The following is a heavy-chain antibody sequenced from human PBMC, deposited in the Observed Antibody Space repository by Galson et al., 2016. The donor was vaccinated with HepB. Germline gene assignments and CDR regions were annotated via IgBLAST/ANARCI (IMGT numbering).Heavy chain of an antibody. CDR1: GFIFSRDS. CDR3: ARGCGRPSCPYYFDH. J-gene: IGHJ4*02. CDR2: ISRSTPTI. Sequence: SLRLSCAASGFIFSRDSMNWVRQAPGKGLEWVSYISRSTPTIYYADSVKGRFTVSRDNAKNSLYLQRNNLRGEDAAVYYCARGCGRPSCPYYFDHWGQGTLVTVSS. V-gene: IGHV3-48*01. D-gene: IGHD2-2*01.